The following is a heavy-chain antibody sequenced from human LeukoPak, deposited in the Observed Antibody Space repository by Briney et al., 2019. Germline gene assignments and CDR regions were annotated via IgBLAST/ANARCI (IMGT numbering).Heavy chain of an antibody. Sequence: PGGSLRLSCAASGFTFSSYAMSWVRQAPGKGLEWVSAISGSGGSTYYADSVKGRFTISRDNAKNSLYLQMNSLRAEDTAVYYCASRMVRGGRFDYWGQGTLVTVSS. CDR2: ISGSGGST. D-gene: IGHD3-10*01. V-gene: IGHV3-23*01. CDR3: ASRMVRGGRFDY. J-gene: IGHJ4*02. CDR1: GFTFSSYA.